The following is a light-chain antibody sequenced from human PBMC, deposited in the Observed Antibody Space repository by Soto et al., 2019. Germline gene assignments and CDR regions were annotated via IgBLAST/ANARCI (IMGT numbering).Light chain of an antibody. CDR1: QSVSSSY. V-gene: IGKV3-20*01. CDR2: GAS. Sequence: EIVLTQSPGTLFLSPGERATLSCRASQSVSSSYLAWYQQKPGQAPRLLIYGASSRGTGIPDRFSGSGSGTDFTLPISKLEAEDFAVYYYQQYGSSPITFGQGTLMEIK. CDR3: QQYGSSPIT. J-gene: IGKJ5*01.